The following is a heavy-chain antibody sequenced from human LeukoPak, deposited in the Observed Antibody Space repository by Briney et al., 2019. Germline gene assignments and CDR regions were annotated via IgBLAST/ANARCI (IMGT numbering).Heavy chain of an antibody. V-gene: IGHV1-69*13. D-gene: IGHD6-13*01. CDR3: ARDSAATGLDAFYI. Sequence: SVKVSCKASGGTFSSYAISWVRQAPGQGLEWMGGIIPIFGTANYAQKFQGRVTITADESTSTAYMELSSLRSEDTAVYYCARDSAATGLDAFYIWGPGTMVTVSS. CDR1: GGTFSSYA. CDR2: IIPIFGTA. J-gene: IGHJ3*02.